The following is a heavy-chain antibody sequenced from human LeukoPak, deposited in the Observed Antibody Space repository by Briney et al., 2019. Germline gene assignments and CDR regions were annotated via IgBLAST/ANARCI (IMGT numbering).Heavy chain of an antibody. V-gene: IGHV3-30-3*01. D-gene: IGHD6-19*01. Sequence: GGSLRLSCAASGFTFSSYAMHWVRQAPGKGLEWVAVISYDGSNKYYADSVKGRFTISRDNSKNTLYLQMNSLRAEDTAVYYCARPSAVAGTPFYWGQGTLVTVSS. CDR2: ISYDGSNK. J-gene: IGHJ4*02. CDR1: GFTFSSYA. CDR3: ARPSAVAGTPFY.